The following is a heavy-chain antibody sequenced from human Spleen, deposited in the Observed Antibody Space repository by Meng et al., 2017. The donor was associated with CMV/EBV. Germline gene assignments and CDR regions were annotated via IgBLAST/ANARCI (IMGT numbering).Heavy chain of an antibody. CDR1: GYTFGDYF. V-gene: IGHV1-69*10. CDR3: AREEGGFDP. Sequence: KVSCKAFGYTFGDYFMHWVRQAPGQGLEWMGGIIPILGIANYAQKFQGRVTITADKSTSTAYMELSSLRSEDTAVYYCAREEGGFDPWGQGTLVTVSS. CDR2: IIPILGIA. J-gene: IGHJ5*02.